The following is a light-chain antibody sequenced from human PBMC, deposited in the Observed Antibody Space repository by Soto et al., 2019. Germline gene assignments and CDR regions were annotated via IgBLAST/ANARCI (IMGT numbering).Light chain of an antibody. V-gene: IGKV1-39*01. Sequence: IQMTKPPSSLSAPVEDRVTITCRQSQRLTTYLNWYQQKPGKAPKLVIYAASMLQSGAPSRFSGSGARKDFTLTISSLQPEEFATYYCQQSYSTLTFGPGTKVDIQ. CDR1: QRLTTY. J-gene: IGKJ3*01. CDR2: AAS. CDR3: QQSYSTLT.